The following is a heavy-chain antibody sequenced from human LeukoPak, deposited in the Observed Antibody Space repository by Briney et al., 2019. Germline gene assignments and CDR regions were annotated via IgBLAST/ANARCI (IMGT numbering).Heavy chain of an antibody. Sequence: ASVKVSCKASGYTFTGYYMHWVRQAPGQGLEWMGRINPNSGGTNYAQKFRGRVTMNRDTSISTAYMELSRLRSDDTAVYYCARESVVATRGSMGYWGQGTLVTVSS. CDR3: ARESVVATRGSMGY. CDR2: INPNSGGT. J-gene: IGHJ4*02. D-gene: IGHD5-12*01. V-gene: IGHV1-2*06. CDR1: GYTFTGYY.